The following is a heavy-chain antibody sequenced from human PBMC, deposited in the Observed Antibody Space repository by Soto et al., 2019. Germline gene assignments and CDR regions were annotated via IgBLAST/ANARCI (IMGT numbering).Heavy chain of an antibody. D-gene: IGHD3-10*01. J-gene: IGHJ4*02. V-gene: IGHV1-69*02. CDR1: GETFSRST. Sequence: QAQMVQSGAEVKKPGSSVKVSSTASGETFSRSTLSWVRQPPGQGFEWMGRTIPILSMSDYAQKFQGRVTITADKSTSTVYMELSRLRSEYTAVYYCATNYGSGSAHFDNWGQGTLVTVSS. CDR3: ATNYGSGSAHFDN. CDR2: TIPILSMS.